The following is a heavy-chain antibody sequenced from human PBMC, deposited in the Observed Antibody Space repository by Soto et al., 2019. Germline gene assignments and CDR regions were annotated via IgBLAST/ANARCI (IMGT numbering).Heavy chain of an antibody. Sequence: SETLSLTCTVSGGSFTRTNDFWGWIRQPPGKGLEWIGSIYYSGSTYYNPSLKSRVTISVDTSKNQFSLKLSSVTAADTAVYYCARGWLVGFGWFDPWGQGTLVTVSS. J-gene: IGHJ5*02. V-gene: IGHV4-39*07. CDR3: ARGWLVGFGWFDP. CDR1: GGSFTRTNDF. D-gene: IGHD6-19*01. CDR2: IYYSGST.